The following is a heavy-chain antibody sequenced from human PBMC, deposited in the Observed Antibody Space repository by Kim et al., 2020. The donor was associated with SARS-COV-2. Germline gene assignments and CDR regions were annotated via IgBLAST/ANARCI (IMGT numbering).Heavy chain of an antibody. V-gene: IGHV3-43*01. CDR2: ISWDGGST. CDR3: AKDMGVDTAMVTRYYYGMDV. D-gene: IGHD5-18*01. J-gene: IGHJ6*02. Sequence: GGSLRLSCAASGFTFDDYTMHWVRQAPGKGLEWVSLISWDGGSTYYADSVKGRFTISRDNSKNSLYLQMNSLRTEDTALYYCAKDMGVDTAMVTRYYYGMDVWGQGTTVTVSS. CDR1: GFTFDDYT.